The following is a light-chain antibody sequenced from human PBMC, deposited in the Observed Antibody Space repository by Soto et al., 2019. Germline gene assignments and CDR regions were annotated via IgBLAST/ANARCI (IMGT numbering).Light chain of an antibody. J-gene: IGKJ1*01. V-gene: IGKV1-5*03. Sequence: EIQITQTPSTLSGSVGDRVTISCRASQTISSWLAWYQQKPGKAPKLLIYKVSTLKSGVPSRFSGSGSGTEFTLTISSLQPDDFATYYCQHYNSYSEAFGQGAKAAIK. CDR1: QTISSW. CDR2: KVS. CDR3: QHYNSYSEA.